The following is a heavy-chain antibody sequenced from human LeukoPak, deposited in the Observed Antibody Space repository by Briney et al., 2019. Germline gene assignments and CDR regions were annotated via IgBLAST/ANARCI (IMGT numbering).Heavy chain of an antibody. J-gene: IGHJ4*02. CDR3: ARGTTYNQYYYDSSGYYSFDY. CDR1: GGSVSSSSYY. CDR2: IYTSGST. V-gene: IGHV4-61*02. Sequence: SETLSLTCTVSGGSVSSSSYYWSWIRQPAGKGLEWIGRIYTSGSTNYNPSLKSRVTISVDTSKNQFSLKLSSVTAADTAVYYCARGTTYNQYYYDSSGYYSFDYWGQGTLVTVSS. D-gene: IGHD3-22*01.